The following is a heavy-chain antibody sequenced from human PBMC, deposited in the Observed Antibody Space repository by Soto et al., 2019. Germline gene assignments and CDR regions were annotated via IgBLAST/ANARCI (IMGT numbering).Heavy chain of an antibody. Sequence: ASVKVSCKASGYTFTSYDINWVRQATGRGLEWMGWMNPNSGNTGYAQKFQGRVTMTRNTSISTAYMELSSLRSEDTAVYYCAIASLAYYDFWRGYLRQRHFDYWGQRTLVTVSS. CDR3: AIASLAYYDFWRGYLRQRHFDY. D-gene: IGHD3-3*01. CDR1: GYTFTSYD. J-gene: IGHJ4*02. CDR2: MNPNSGNT. V-gene: IGHV1-8*01.